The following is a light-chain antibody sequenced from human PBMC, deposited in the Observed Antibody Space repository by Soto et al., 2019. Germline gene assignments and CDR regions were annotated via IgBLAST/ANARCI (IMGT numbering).Light chain of an antibody. Sequence: EIVLTQSPATLSLSPGERATLSCRASQSVRNQLAWYQQKPCQAPRLLIYDSSNRATGIPGRFSGSGSGTDFTLAMGSLEPEDCAVYYCQQRSNWPWTFGQGPNVELK. CDR1: QSVRNQ. CDR2: DSS. V-gene: IGKV3-11*01. J-gene: IGKJ1*01. CDR3: QQRSNWPWT.